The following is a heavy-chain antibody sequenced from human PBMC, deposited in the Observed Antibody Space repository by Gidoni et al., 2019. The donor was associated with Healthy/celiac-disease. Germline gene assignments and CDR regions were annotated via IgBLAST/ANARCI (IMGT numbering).Heavy chain of an antibody. Sequence: EVQLLEYGGGLVQPGGSLRLSCAASGFTFSSYAMSWVRQAPGKGLEWVSAISGSGGSTYYADSVKGRFTISRDNSKNTLYLQMNSLRAEDTAVYYCAKDSAGDYAYYYYGMDVWGQGTTVTVSS. V-gene: IGHV3-23*01. J-gene: IGHJ6*02. D-gene: IGHD4-17*01. CDR3: AKDSAGDYAYYYYGMDV. CDR2: ISGSGGST. CDR1: GFTFSSYA.